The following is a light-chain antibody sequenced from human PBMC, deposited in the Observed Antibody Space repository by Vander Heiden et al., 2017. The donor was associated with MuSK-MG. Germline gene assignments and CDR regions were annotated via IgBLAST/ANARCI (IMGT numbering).Light chain of an antibody. CDR3: QQRDRTFGT. J-gene: IGKJ4*01. V-gene: IGKV1-39*01. CDR1: ESIVKY. Sequence: DIQMTQSPASLSASVGDRVTITCRASESIVKYLSWYQQTPGKAPKLLIHAASTLQSGVPSRFSGSGSGTEFTLTITSLQPEDFATYYCQQRDRTFGTFGGGTKVEIK. CDR2: AAS.